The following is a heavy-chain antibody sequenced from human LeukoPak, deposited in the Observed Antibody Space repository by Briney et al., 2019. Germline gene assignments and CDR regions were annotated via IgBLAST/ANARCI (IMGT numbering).Heavy chain of an antibody. CDR2: ISSTSSAM. CDR1: GFTFNTHS. J-gene: IGHJ3*01. D-gene: IGHD4-11*01. Sequence: GGSLRLSCAASGFTFNTHSMHWVRQAPGEGLEWISYISSTSSAMSYADSMKGRFTISRDNAKNSLYLQMNSLRAEDTAVYFCARDFVHEYSNFYAAFDVWGQGTGVTVSS. CDR3: ARDFVHEYSNFYAAFDV. V-gene: IGHV3-21*05.